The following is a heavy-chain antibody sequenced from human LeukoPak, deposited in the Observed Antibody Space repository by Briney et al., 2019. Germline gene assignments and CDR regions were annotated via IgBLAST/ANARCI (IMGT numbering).Heavy chain of an antibody. V-gene: IGHV3-7*01. CDR2: IKQDGREK. D-gene: IGHD3-3*01. J-gene: IGHJ4*02. CDR3: ARQNDFWSGYSFDY. Sequence: GSLRLSCAASGFTFRIYAMSWVRQAPGKGLEWVANIKQDGREKYYVDSVKGRFTISRDNARNSLYLQMNSLGAEDTAVYYCARQNDFWSGYSFDYWGQGTLVTVSS. CDR1: GFTFRIYA.